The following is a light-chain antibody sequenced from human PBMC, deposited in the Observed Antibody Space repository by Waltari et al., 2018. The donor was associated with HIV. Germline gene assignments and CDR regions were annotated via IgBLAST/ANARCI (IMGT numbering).Light chain of an antibody. V-gene: IGLV1-51*01. J-gene: IGLJ2*01. Sequence: QSVFTQPPSVSAAPGQKVTISCPGSSPNVGTNGVSWYQQLPGKSPTLLIYDRNNRFPGVPDRFSASQSGTSATLGISGLQTGDEANYYCGTWDDKLGGGIFGGGTKLTVL. CDR2: DRN. CDR3: GTWDDKLGGGI. CDR1: SPNVGTNG.